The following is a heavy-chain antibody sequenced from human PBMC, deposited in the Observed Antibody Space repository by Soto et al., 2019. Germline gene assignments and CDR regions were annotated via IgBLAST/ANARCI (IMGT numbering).Heavy chain of an antibody. CDR2: ISGSGGTT. Sequence: GGSLRLSCAASGFTFSSYAMSWVRQAPGKGLEWVSAISGSGGTTYYADSVKGRFTISRDNSKNTLYLQMNSLRAEDTAVYYCIGSGSYYNFDYWGQGTLVTVSS. V-gene: IGHV3-23*01. D-gene: IGHD3-10*01. CDR1: GFTFSSYA. CDR3: IGSGSYYNFDY. J-gene: IGHJ4*02.